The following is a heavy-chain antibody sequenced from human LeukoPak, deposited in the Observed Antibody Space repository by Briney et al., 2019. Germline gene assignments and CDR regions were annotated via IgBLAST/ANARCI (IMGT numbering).Heavy chain of an antibody. CDR1: GFTFGDYA. CDR2: IRSKAYGGTT. CDR3: TSSVPYCSGGSCSDY. J-gene: IGHJ4*02. D-gene: IGHD2-15*01. V-gene: IGHV3-49*03. Sequence: GGSLRLSCTASGFTFGDYAMSWFRQAPGKGLEWVGFIRSKAYGGTTEYAASVKGRFTISRDDSKSIAYLQMNSLKTEDTAVYYCTSSVPYCSGGSCSDYWGQGTLVTVSS.